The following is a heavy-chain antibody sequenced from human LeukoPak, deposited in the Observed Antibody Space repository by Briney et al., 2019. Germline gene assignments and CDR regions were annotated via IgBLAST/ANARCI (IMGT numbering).Heavy chain of an antibody. V-gene: IGHV3-33*07. CDR3: ARGRGSSGWYDAFDI. J-gene: IGHJ3*02. Sequence: GGSLRLSCAASGFTFSTYDMYWVRQAPGKGLEWVAIIWYDGNNKFYADSVKGRFTISRDNSKNTLYLQMNSLRAEDTAMYYCARGRGSSGWYDAFDIWGQGTMVTVSS. CDR1: GFTFSTYD. CDR2: IWYDGNNK. D-gene: IGHD6-19*01.